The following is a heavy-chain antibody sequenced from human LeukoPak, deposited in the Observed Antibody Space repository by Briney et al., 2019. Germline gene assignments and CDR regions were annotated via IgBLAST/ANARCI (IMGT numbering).Heavy chain of an antibody. Sequence: SETLSLTCTVSGGSISSYYWSWIRQPPGKGLEWIGYIYYSGSTYYNPSLKSRVTISVDTSKNQFSLKLSSVTAADTAVYYCARLRYNWNDVAYWGQGTLVTVSS. CDR1: GGSISSYY. CDR2: IYYSGST. D-gene: IGHD1-1*01. J-gene: IGHJ4*02. V-gene: IGHV4-59*04. CDR3: ARLRYNWNDVAY.